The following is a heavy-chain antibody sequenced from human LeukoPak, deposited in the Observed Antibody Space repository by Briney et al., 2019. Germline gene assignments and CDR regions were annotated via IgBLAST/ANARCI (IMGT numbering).Heavy chain of an antibody. J-gene: IGHJ4*02. Sequence: ASVKVSCKASGYTFTGYYMHWVRQAPGQGLEWMGWINPNSGGTNYAQKFQGRVTMTRDTSISTAYMELSRLRSDDTAVYYSARALPTYSKFFYWGQGTLVTVSS. CDR2: INPNSGGT. D-gene: IGHD4-11*01. V-gene: IGHV1-2*02. CDR1: GYTFTGYY. CDR3: ARALPTYSKFFY.